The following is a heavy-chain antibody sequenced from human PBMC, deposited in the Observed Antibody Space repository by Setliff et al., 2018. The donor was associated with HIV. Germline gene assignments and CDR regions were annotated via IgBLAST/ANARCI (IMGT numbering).Heavy chain of an antibody. CDR3: ERDPSIAYYYDSSGSYFDY. Sequence: SETLSLTCAVYDGSFSGYYWIWIRQPPGKGLEWIGQIYHSGNTNYNPSFKNRVTISLDKSKNQFSLTLTSVTAADTAVYYCERDPSIAYYYDSSGSYFDYWGQGTLVTVSS. D-gene: IGHD3-22*01. J-gene: IGHJ4*02. CDR1: DGSFSGYY. CDR2: IYHSGNT. V-gene: IGHV4-34*01.